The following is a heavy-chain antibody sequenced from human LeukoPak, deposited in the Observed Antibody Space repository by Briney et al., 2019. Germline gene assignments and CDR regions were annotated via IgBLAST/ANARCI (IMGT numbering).Heavy chain of an antibody. CDR2: ISSSSSYI. V-gene: IGHV3-21*04. J-gene: IGHJ4*02. Sequence: GGSLRLSCAASGFTFSSYSMNWVRQAPGKGLEWVSSISSSSSYIYYADSVKGRFTISRDNSKNTLYLQMNSLRAEDTAVYYCAKDSGVGSEWSRPFDYWGQGTLVTVSS. CDR1: GFTFSSYS. D-gene: IGHD3-3*01. CDR3: AKDSGVGSEWSRPFDY.